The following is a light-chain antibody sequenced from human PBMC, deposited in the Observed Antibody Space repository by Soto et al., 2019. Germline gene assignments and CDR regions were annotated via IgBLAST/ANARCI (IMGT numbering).Light chain of an antibody. CDR2: DAS. CDR3: QQRSNWPWT. CDR1: QSISSY. J-gene: IGKJ1*01. Sequence: EIVMTQSPATLSVSPGERATLSCRASQSISSYLAWYQQKPGQAPRLLIYDASNRATGIPARFSGSGSGTDFTLTISSLEPGDFAVYYCQQRSNWPWTFGQGTKVDIK. V-gene: IGKV3-11*01.